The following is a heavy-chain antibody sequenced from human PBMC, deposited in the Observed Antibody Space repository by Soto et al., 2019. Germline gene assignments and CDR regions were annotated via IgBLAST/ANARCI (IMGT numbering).Heavy chain of an antibody. V-gene: IGHV1-2*04. D-gene: IGHD3-3*01. J-gene: IGHJ5*02. CDR1: GYTFTGYY. CDR3: ARGQAYDFWSGLTFDP. Sequence: ASVKVSCKASGYTFTGYYMHWVRQAPGQGLEWMGWINPNSGGTNYAQKFQGWVTMTRDTSISTAYMELSRLRSDDTAVYYCARGQAYDFWSGLTFDPWGQGTLVTVSS. CDR2: INPNSGGT.